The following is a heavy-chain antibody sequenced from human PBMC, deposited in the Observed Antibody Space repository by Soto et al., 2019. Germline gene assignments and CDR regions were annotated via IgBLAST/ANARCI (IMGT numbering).Heavy chain of an antibody. J-gene: IGHJ4*02. V-gene: IGHV4-61*03. CDR3: ARVPTGTTWVTSEY. Sequence: QVQLQESGPGLVKPSETLSLTCTVSGGSVSSGSYYWSWIRQPPGKGLEWIGYLYYSGNTNYNPSLKSRVTISVDTSKNHFSLKLSSVTAADTAVYYCARVPTGTTWVTSEYWGQGTLVTVSS. CDR1: GGSVSSGSYY. CDR2: LYYSGNT. D-gene: IGHD1-7*01.